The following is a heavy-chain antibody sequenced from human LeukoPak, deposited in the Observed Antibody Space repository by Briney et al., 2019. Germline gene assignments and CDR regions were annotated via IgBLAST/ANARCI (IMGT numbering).Heavy chain of an antibody. J-gene: IGHJ4*02. CDR2: ISDGGGS. D-gene: IGHD3-22*01. V-gene: IGHV4-59*01. Sequence: SETLSLTCTVSGGSIRNYYWTWIRQPPGKGLEWIGYISDGGGSNYNPSLKSRVTISVDTSKNQFSLKLSSVTAADTAVYYCARGGWNKFDYWGQGTLVTVSS. CDR3: ARGGWNKFDY. CDR1: GGSIRNYY.